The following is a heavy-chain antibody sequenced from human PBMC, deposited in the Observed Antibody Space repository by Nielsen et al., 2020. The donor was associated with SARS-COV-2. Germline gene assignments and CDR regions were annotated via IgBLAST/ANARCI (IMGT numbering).Heavy chain of an antibody. Sequence: GESLKIPCAASGITFNIYAMAWVRRAPGRGLQWVTGVSSSGGSTYYTDSVKGRFSISRDNSKNTLFLLMHSLRVEDTAVYYCARDGVVRGDALDLWGQGTMVTVSS. J-gene: IGHJ3*01. D-gene: IGHD3-10*01. CDR3: ARDGVVRGDALDL. CDR2: VSSSGGST. V-gene: IGHV3-23*01. CDR1: GITFNIYA.